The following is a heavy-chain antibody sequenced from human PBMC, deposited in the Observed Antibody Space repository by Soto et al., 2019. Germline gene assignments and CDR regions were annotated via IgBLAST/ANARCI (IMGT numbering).Heavy chain of an antibody. J-gene: IGHJ4*02. CDR3: AKETIQVGGPNYFDY. Sequence: VQLVESGGGVVQPGRSLRLLCAASGFTFSRYGMHWVRQAPGMGLEWVAVISWDGLAQYYGDSVKGRFTISRDNSQSTLYLQMNSLRTEDTAIYYCAKETIQVGGPNYFDYWGQGVLVNVSS. V-gene: IGHV3-30*18. D-gene: IGHD1-1*01. CDR2: ISWDGLAQ. CDR1: GFTFSRYG.